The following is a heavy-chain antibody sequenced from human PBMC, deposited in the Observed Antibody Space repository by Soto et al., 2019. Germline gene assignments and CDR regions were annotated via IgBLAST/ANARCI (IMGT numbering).Heavy chain of an antibody. CDR1: RYSFTSYW. CDR2: IYPGDSDT. D-gene: IGHD3-22*01. J-gene: IGHJ4*02. Sequence: GESLKISCKGSRYSFTSYWIGWVRQIPGKGLEWMGIIYPGDSDTRYSPSFQGQVTISADKSISTAYLQWSSLKASDTAMYYCARHLGNYYDSSGSDYWGQGTLVTVSS. CDR3: ARHLGNYYDSSGSDY. V-gene: IGHV5-51*01.